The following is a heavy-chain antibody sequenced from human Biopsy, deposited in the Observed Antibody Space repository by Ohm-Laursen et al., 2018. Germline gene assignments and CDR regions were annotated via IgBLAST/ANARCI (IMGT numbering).Heavy chain of an antibody. CDR1: GFTFKNDN. V-gene: IGHV3-33*01. D-gene: IGHD5/OR15-5a*01. CDR3: ARDLRGHWFFDL. Sequence: SLRLSCAATGFTFKNDNMHWVRQAPGKGLEWVAAIYNDGINEYYADSVKGRFTISRGDSKNTLYLQMNSLRVEDTAVFYCARDLRGHWFFDLWGRGTLVTVSS. J-gene: IGHJ2*01. CDR2: IYNDGINE.